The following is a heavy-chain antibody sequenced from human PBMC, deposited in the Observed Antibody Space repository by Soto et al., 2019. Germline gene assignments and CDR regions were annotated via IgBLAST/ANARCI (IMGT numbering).Heavy chain of an antibody. CDR3: ARGFRNGFNV. D-gene: IGHD2-8*01. CDR1: GFTFSGYS. V-gene: IGHV3-21*01. J-gene: IGHJ6*02. CDR2: ISGPSIYI. Sequence: EVQLVESGGGLVKPGGSLRLSCVASGFTFSGYSINWVRQAPGKGLEWVSYISGPSIYIYYADSVKGRFTISRDNAKSAVYLQMNSLRAEKTAVYYCARGFRNGFNVWGQGTTVSVSS.